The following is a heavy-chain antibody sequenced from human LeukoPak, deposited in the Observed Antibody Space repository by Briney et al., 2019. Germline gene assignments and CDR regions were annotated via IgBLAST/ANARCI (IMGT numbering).Heavy chain of an antibody. CDR1: GGSFSGYY. V-gene: IGHV4-34*01. D-gene: IGHD3-10*01. CDR3: ARHVGRYYGSGSYYKWYFDY. CDR2: INHSGST. Sequence: SETLSLTCAVYGGSFSGYYWSWIRQPPGKGLEWIGEINHSGSTNYNPSLKSRVTISVDTSKNQFSLKLSSVTAADTAVYYCARHVGRYYGSGSYYKWYFDYWGQGTLVTVSS. J-gene: IGHJ4*02.